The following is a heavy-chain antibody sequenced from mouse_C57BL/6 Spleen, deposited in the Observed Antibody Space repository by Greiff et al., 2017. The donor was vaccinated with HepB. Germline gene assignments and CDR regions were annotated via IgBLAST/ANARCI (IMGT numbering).Heavy chain of an antibody. CDR1: GYTFTSYW. CDR3: TGSTMVTTGFAY. J-gene: IGHJ3*01. D-gene: IGHD2-2*01. CDR2: IYPGNSDT. V-gene: IGHV1-5*01. Sequence: EVQLQQSGTVLARPGASVKMSCKTSGYTFTSYWMHWVKQRPGQGLGWIGAIYPGNSDTSYNQKFKGKAKLTAVTSASTAYMELSSLTKEDSAVYYCTGSTMVTTGFAYWGQGTLVTVSA.